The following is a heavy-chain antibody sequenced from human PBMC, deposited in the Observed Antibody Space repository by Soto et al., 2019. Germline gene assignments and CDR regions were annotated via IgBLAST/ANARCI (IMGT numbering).Heavy chain of an antibody. CDR1: GFTFSSYA. Sequence: PGGSLRLSCAASGFTFSSYAMSWVRQAPGKGLEWVSAISGSGGSTYYADSVKGRFTISRDNSKNTLYLQMNSLRAEETAVYYCAKSGADIVATGDYYYYYGMDVWGQGTTVTVSS. J-gene: IGHJ6*02. D-gene: IGHD5-12*01. V-gene: IGHV3-23*01. CDR2: ISGSGGST. CDR3: AKSGADIVATGDYYYYYGMDV.